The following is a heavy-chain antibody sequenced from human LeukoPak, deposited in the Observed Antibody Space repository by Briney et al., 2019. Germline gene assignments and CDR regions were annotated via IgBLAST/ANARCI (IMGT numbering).Heavy chain of an antibody. CDR1: GGSIISSSYF. Sequence: SETLSLTCSVSGGSIISSSYFWGWIRQPPGKGLEWIGSIYYSGSTYYNPSLKSRVTISVDTSKNQFSLKLTPVTAADTAVYYRARPLKYCSSSTCYSAFDIWGQGTMVTVSS. CDR3: ARPLKYCSSSTCYSAFDI. J-gene: IGHJ3*02. CDR2: IYYSGST. D-gene: IGHD2-2*02. V-gene: IGHV4-39*01.